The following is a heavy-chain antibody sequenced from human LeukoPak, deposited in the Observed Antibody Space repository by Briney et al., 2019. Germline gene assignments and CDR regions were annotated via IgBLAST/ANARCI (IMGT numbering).Heavy chain of an antibody. D-gene: IGHD6-25*01. CDR3: ARGGGRSRSQRQGDAFDI. CDR1: GYTFTGYS. V-gene: IGHV1-2*02. CDR2: INPNSGGT. J-gene: IGHJ3*02. Sequence: ASVKVSCKASGYTFTGYSLHWVRQAPGQGLEWMGWINPNSGGTKYSQKFQGRVTMTMDTSINTAYMELSSLRSDDTAVYYCARGGGRSRSQRQGDAFDIWGQGTMVTVSS.